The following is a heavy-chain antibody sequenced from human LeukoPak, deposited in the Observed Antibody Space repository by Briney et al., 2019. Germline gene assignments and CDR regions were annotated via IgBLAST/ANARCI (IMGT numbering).Heavy chain of an antibody. CDR2: IYYSGST. Sequence: SETLSLACTASGGSISSYYWSWIGQPPGKGLEWIWYIYYSGSTNYNPSLKSRVTISVDTSKNQFSLKLSSVTAADTAVYYCARGHSYDYVWWFDPLGQGTLVTVSS. CDR1: GGSISSYY. D-gene: IGHD3-16*01. V-gene: IGHV4-59*01. J-gene: IGHJ5*02. CDR3: ARGHSYDYVWWFDP.